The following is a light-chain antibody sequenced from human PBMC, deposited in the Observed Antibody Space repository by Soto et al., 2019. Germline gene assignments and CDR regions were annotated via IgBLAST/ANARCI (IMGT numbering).Light chain of an antibody. J-gene: IGKJ2*01. CDR2: GAS. V-gene: IGKV3-20*01. CDR1: QSVSSTY. Sequence: IVLTQSPGTLSLSPGERATLSCRASQSVSSTYIAWYQQNPGQAPRLLNYGASSRATGIPDRFSGSGSGTDFTLTISRLEPEDFAVYFCQQYGRSPPFTFGQGTKVEIK. CDR3: QQYGRSPPFT.